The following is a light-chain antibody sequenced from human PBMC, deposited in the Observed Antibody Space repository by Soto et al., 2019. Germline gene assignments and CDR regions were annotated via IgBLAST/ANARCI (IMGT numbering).Light chain of an antibody. CDR3: QQYYSTPPT. V-gene: IGKV4-1*01. J-gene: IGKJ1*01. CDR1: QSVLYSSNNKNY. Sequence: DIVMTQSPDSLAVSLGERATINCKSSQSVLYSSNNKNYLAWYQQKPGQPPKLLIYLASTRESGVPDRFSGSGSGTDFTLTISSLQAEDVAVYYCQQYYSTPPTFGQGTKVKIK. CDR2: LAS.